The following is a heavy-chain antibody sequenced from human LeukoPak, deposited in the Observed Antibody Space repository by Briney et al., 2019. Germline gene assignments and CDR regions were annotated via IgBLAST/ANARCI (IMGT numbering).Heavy chain of an antibody. Sequence: GGSLRLSCAAYGFTFSDYYMSWIRQAPGKGLEWVSYISSSGSTIYYADSVKGRFTISRDNAKNSLYLQMNSLRAEDTAVYYCAKVVRGVIIPTDFDYWGQGTLVTVSS. D-gene: IGHD3-10*01. CDR2: ISSSGSTI. J-gene: IGHJ4*02. CDR1: GFTFSDYY. V-gene: IGHV3-11*01. CDR3: AKVVRGVIIPTDFDY.